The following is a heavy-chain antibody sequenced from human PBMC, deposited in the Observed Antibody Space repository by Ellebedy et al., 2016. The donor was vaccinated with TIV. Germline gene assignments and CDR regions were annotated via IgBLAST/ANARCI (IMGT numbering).Heavy chain of an antibody. J-gene: IGHJ4*02. Sequence: SETLSLTCTVSGASISSGDYYWTWIRQSPEKGLEWIGYIFASGSTFNNPSLDSRVSMSLDMSKNQFSLRVTSVTAADTAVHFCASWESDSFGAIDYWGQGTLVTVSS. CDR2: IFASGST. D-gene: IGHD5-18*01. V-gene: IGHV4-30-4*01. CDR3: ASWESDSFGAIDY. CDR1: GASISSGDYY.